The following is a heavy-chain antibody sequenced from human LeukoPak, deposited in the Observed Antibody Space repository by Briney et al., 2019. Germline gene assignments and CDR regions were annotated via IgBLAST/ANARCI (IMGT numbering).Heavy chain of an antibody. CDR2: MNPNSGNT. V-gene: IGHV1-8*01. Sequence: EASVKVSCKVSGYTSTSYDINWVRQATGQGLEWMGWMNPNSGNTGYAQKFQGRVTMTRNTSISTAYMELSSLRSEDTAVYYCARAGVIIYYYYMDVWGEETAVTISS. D-gene: IGHD3-10*01. J-gene: IGHJ6*03. CDR1: GYTSTSYD. CDR3: ARAGVIIYYYYMDV.